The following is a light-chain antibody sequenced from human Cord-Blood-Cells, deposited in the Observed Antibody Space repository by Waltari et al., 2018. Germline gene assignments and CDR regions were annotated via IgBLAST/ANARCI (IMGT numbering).Light chain of an antibody. CDR2: EVS. CDR1: SSDVGSYNL. Sequence: QSALTQPASVSGSPGQSITISCTGTSSDVGSYNLVSWYQQTPGKAPKLMIYEVSTRPSGVSNRFSGSKSGNTASLTISGLQAEDEADYYCCSYAGSSTWVFGGGTKLTVL. J-gene: IGLJ3*02. CDR3: CSYAGSSTWV. V-gene: IGLV2-23*02.